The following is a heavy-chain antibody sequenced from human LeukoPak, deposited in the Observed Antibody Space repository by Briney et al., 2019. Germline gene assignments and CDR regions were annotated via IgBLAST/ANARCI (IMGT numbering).Heavy chain of an antibody. V-gene: IGHV3-43*02. J-gene: IGHJ6*03. CDR2: ISGDGDRT. D-gene: IGHD5-18*01. CDR3: AKDARLIHLWSIVYYYYYMDV. Sequence: GGSLRLSCAASGFTFDGHAMHWVRQAPGKGLEWVSVISGDGDRTYYAGSVKGRFTVSRDNSKNSLYLQLNSLRSEDTALYYCAKDARLIHLWSIVYYYYYMDVWGKGTAVTVSS. CDR1: GFTFDGHA.